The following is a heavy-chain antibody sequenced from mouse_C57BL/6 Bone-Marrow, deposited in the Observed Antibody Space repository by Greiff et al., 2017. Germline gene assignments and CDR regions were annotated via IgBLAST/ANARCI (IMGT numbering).Heavy chain of an antibody. CDR3: AREKIYYDYDGFAY. J-gene: IGHJ3*01. CDR1: GFSLTSYG. V-gene: IGHV2-2*01. CDR2: IWSGGST. Sequence: QVQLQQSGPGLVQPSQSLSITCTVSGFSLTSYGVPWVRQSPGKGLEWLGVIWSGGSTDYNAAFISRMGISKDNSKSQVFFKMNRLQADDTAIYYCAREKIYYDYDGFAYWGQGTLVTVSA. D-gene: IGHD2-4*01.